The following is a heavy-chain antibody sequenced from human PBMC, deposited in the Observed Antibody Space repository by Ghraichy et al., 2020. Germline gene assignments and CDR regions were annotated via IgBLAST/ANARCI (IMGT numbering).Heavy chain of an antibody. CDR1: GFTITNDW. J-gene: IGHJ6*02. CDR2: IKSDGSGT. V-gene: IGHV3-74*01. Sequence: GGSLRLSCAVSGFTITNDWMHWVRQAPGKGLVWVSHIKSDGSGTTYADSVKGRFTISRDNAKNTLFLQMNSLRAEDTAVYYCARDRHYAMGVWGPGTTVTVSS. CDR3: ARDRHYAMGV.